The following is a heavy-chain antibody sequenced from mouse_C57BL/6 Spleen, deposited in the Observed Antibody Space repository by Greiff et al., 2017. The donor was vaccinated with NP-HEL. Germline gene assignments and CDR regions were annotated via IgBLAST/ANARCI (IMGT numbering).Heavy chain of an antibody. CDR2: INPYNGGT. J-gene: IGHJ2*01. V-gene: IGHV1-19*01. CDR1: GYTFTDYY. D-gene: IGHD2-1*01. CDR3: ARGGGNYPLDY. Sequence: EVQLQQSGPVLVKPGASVKMSCKASGYTFTDYYMNWVKQSHGKSLEWIGVINPYNGGTSYNQKFKGKATLTVDKSSSTAYMELNSLTSEDSAVDYCARGGGNYPLDYWGQGTTLTVSS.